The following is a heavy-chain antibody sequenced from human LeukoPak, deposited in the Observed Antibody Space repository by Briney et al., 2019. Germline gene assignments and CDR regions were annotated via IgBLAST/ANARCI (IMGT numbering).Heavy chain of an antibody. CDR1: GFTFSSYG. CDR2: INSDGSNT. D-gene: IGHD3-10*01. CDR3: AGSRGAHYFDF. Sequence: GGSLRLSCAASGFTFSSYGMHWVRQAPGKGLEWVSRINSDGSNTPYADSVRGRFTISRDDAKNTLYLEMSSLRGEDTAVYYCAGSRGAHYFDFWGQGTLVTVSS. V-gene: IGHV3-74*03. J-gene: IGHJ4*02.